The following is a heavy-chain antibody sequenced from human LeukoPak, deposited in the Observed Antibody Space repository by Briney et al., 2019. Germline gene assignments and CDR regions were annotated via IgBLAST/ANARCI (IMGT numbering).Heavy chain of an antibody. CDR2: VNPNSGGA. D-gene: IGHD4/OR15-4a*01. Sequence: ASVKVSCKTSGYKFNDYYIHWVRQAPGQGLEWMGWVNPNSGGANYAQKFQGRVIMTRDTSISTAYMELTRLTSNDTAVYFCARVETMLHPFDVWGQGTMVTVSP. CDR1: GYKFNDYY. CDR3: ARVETMLHPFDV. V-gene: IGHV1-2*02. J-gene: IGHJ3*01.